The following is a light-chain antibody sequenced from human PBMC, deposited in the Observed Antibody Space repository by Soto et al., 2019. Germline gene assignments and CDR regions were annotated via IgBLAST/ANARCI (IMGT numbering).Light chain of an antibody. CDR2: GAS. J-gene: IGKJ1*01. V-gene: IGKV3-20*01. Sequence: EIVLTQSPGSLSLSPGQRATLSCRASQSVDTTFFAWYQKKPGQAPRLLIYGASKRATGIPDRFSGSGSGTDFTLTISRLEPEDSAIYYCQQYGSWTFGQGTKVEIK. CDR1: QSVDTTF. CDR3: QQYGSWT.